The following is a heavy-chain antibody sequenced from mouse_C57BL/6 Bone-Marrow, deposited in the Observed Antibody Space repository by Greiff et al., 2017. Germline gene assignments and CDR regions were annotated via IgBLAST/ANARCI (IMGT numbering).Heavy chain of an antibody. CDR3: ARPYYYGSSQSFYAMDY. Sequence: QVQLQQSGAELARPGASVKLSCKASGYTFTSYGISWVKQRTGQGLEWIGEIYPRSGNTYYNAKFKGKATLTADKSSSTAYMELRSLTSEDSAVYFCARPYYYGSSQSFYAMDYWGQGTSVTVSS. V-gene: IGHV1-81*01. D-gene: IGHD1-1*01. CDR2: IYPRSGNT. CDR1: GYTFTSYG. J-gene: IGHJ4*01.